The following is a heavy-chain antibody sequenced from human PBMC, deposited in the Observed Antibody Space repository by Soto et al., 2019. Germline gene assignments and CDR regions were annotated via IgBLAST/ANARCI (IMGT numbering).Heavy chain of an antibody. CDR2: IRSKAYGGTT. CDR3: PRALGRYFAPPYYFDY. J-gene: IGHJ4*02. V-gene: IGHV3-49*03. D-gene: IGHD3-9*01. CDR1: GFTFGDYA. Sequence: GGSLRLSCTASGFTFGDYAMSWFRQAPGKGLEWVGFIRSKAYGGTTEYAASVKGRFTISRDDSKSIAYLQMNSLKTEDTAVYYCPRALGRYFAPPYYFDYWGQGTLVTVSS.